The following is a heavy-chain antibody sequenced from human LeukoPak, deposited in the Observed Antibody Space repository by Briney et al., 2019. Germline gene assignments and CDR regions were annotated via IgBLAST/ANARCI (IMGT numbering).Heavy chain of an antibody. CDR2: IVPIFGTP. CDR1: GGTFSSYT. Sequence: SVKVSCKASGGTFSSYTINWVRQAPGQGLEWMGGIVPIFGTPKYAQKFQGRVTITADESTSTAYMELSSLRSEDTAVYYCASAAIDREYFQHWGQGTLVTVSS. V-gene: IGHV1-69*13. D-gene: IGHD2-2*01. J-gene: IGHJ1*01. CDR3: ASAAIDREYFQH.